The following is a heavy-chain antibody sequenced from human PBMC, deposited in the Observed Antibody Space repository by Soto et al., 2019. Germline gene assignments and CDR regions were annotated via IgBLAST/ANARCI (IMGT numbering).Heavy chain of an antibody. CDR3: ARKDGSSDL. CDR1: GFPSRAIG. V-gene: IGHV3-21*01. CDR2: ISSSRSYI. D-gene: IGHD6-6*01. J-gene: IGHJ4*02. Sequence: EVQLVESGGGLVKPGGPLEPSVQASGFPSRAIGRNGSPRPQGKGLEWVSSISSSRSYIYYADSVKGRFTISRDNAKNSLYLQMNSLRAEDTAVYYCARKDGSSDLWGQGTLVTVSS.